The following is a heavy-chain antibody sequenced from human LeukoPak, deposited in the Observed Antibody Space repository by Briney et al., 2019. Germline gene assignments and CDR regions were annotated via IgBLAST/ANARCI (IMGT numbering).Heavy chain of an antibody. CDR3: VKDFDY. CDR2: IGGSGSPK. Sequence: GGSLRLSCAASGFTFSNYAMSWVRQTPGKGLEWVSTIGGSGSPKFYTDSVKGRFTISRDNSRNTLHLQMNSLSAEDLAIYYCVKDFDYWGQGTPVTVSS. V-gene: IGHV3-23*01. J-gene: IGHJ4*02. CDR1: GFTFSNYA.